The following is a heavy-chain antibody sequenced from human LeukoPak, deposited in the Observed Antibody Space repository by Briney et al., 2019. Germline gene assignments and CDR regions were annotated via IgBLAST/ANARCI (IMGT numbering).Heavy chain of an antibody. D-gene: IGHD5-18*01. V-gene: IGHV4-59*01. J-gene: IGHJ4*02. CDR1: GGSISSYY. CDR3: ARGGTWTKLWFFDY. Sequence: PSETLSLTCTVSGGSISSYYWSWIRQPPGKGLEWIGYIYYSGSTNYNPSLKSRVTISVDTSKNQFSLKLSSVTAADTAVYYCARGGTWTKLWFFDYSGQGTLVTVSS. CDR2: IYYSGST.